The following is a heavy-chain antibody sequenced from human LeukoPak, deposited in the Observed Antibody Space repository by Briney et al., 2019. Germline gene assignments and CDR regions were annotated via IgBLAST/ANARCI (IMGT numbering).Heavy chain of an antibody. CDR2: INPNSGGT. CDR1: GYTFTGYY. V-gene: IGHV1-2*02. CDR3: ARTPFVLRYFDWLYGFDY. J-gene: IGHJ4*02. D-gene: IGHD3-9*01. Sequence: ASVKVSCKASGYTFTGYYMHWVRQAPGKGLEWMGWINPNSGGTNYAQKFQGRVTMTRDTSISTAYMALSRLRADVTALYYCARTPFVLRYFDWLYGFDYWGQGTLVTVSS.